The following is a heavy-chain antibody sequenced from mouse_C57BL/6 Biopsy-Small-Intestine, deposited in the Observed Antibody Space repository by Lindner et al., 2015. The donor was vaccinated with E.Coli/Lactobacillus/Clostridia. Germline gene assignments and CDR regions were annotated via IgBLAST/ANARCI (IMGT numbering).Heavy chain of an antibody. D-gene: IGHD1-1*01. CDR2: IDPVDGGT. CDR3: VRDYGTY. Sequence: VQLQESGAELVKTGASVKLSCTASGFKIKDYYIHWVKQKTEQGLEWIGRIDPVDGGTKYAPKFQDKATVIVDTSSNTAYLQLSSLTSDDTAVYYCVRDYGTYWGQGITLTVSS. V-gene: IGHV14-2*01. CDR1: GFKIKDYY. J-gene: IGHJ2*01.